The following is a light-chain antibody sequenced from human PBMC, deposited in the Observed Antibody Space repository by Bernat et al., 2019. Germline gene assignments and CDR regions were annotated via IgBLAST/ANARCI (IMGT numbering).Light chain of an antibody. CDR3: QQSYRSWT. V-gene: IGKV1-39*01. J-gene: IGKJ1*01. CDR2: AAS. CDR1: QSISSS. Sequence: DIQMTQSPSSLSASVGDRVTITCRASQSISSSLNWYQQKPGKAPNLLIYAASSLESGVPSRFSGSGSGTAFTLTISSLQPEDFATYYCQQSYRSWTFGQGTKVEIK.